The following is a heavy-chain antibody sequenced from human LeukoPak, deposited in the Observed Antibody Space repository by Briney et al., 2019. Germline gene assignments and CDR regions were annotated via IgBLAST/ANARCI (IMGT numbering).Heavy chain of an antibody. J-gene: IGHJ4*02. CDR2: IYYSGST. CDR3: ARDPASGYNTKRYYFDY. CDR1: GGSFSGYY. V-gene: IGHV4-34*11. D-gene: IGHD1-14*01. Sequence: TSETLSLTCAVYGGSFSGYYWGWIRQPPGEGLEWIGTIYYSGSTYYNLSLKSRVTISVDTSKNQFSLKLTSVTAADTAVYFCARDPASGYNTKRYYFDYWGQGTLVTVSS.